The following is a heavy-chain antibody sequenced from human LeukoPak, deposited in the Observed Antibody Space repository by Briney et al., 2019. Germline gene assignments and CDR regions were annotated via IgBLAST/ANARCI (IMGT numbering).Heavy chain of an antibody. J-gene: IGHJ4*02. CDR3: ARDGGYYVPYFES. V-gene: IGHV1-69*04. CDR2: IIPIFGIA. D-gene: IGHD1-26*01. CDR1: GGTFSSYA. Sequence: EASVKVSCKASGGTFSSYAISWVRQAPGQGLEWMGRIIPIFGIANYAQKFQGRVTITADKSTSTAYMELSSLRSEDTAVYYCARDGGYYVPYFESWGQGTLVTVSS.